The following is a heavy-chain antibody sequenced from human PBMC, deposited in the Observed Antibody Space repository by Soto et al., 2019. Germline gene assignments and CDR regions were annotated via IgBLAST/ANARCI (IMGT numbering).Heavy chain of an antibody. CDR3: ARDIWDYYDSSGYYGNWFDP. V-gene: IGHV4-31*03. J-gene: IGHJ5*02. CDR1: GGSISSGGYY. CDR2: IYYSGST. D-gene: IGHD3-22*01. Sequence: PSETLSLTCTVSGGSISSGGYYWSWIRQHPGKGLEWIGYIYYSGSTYYNPSLKSRVTISVDTSKNQFSLKLSSVTAADTAVYYCARDIWDYYDSSGYYGNWFDPWGQGTLVTVSS.